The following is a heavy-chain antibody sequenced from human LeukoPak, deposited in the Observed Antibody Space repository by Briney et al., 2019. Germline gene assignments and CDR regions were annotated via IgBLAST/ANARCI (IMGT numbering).Heavy chain of an antibody. CDR3: ARAKGDGDDDAFDI. V-gene: IGHV4-59*01. D-gene: IGHD4-17*01. CDR2: IYYSGST. CDR1: GGSISSYY. J-gene: IGHJ3*02. Sequence: PSETLSLTCTVSGGSISSYYWSWVRQPPGKGLEWVGYIYYSGSTNYNPSLKSRVTISVDTSKNQFSLKLSSVTAADTAVYYCARAKGDGDDDAFDIWGQGTMVTVSS.